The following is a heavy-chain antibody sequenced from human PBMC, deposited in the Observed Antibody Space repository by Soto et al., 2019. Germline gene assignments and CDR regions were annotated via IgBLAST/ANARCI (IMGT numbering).Heavy chain of an antibody. CDR3: ARQQRYSSGWGQYYYGMDV. CDR2: IYPGDSDT. D-gene: IGHD6-19*01. CDR1: GDRFTSYW. Sequence: PVECVTVYCKGSGDRFTSYWIGWVIQMPGKCLEWMGIIYPGDSDTRYSPSFQGQVTISADKSISTAYLQWSSLKASDTAMYYCARQQRYSSGWGQYYYGMDVWGQGTTVTVSS. J-gene: IGHJ6*02. V-gene: IGHV5-51*01.